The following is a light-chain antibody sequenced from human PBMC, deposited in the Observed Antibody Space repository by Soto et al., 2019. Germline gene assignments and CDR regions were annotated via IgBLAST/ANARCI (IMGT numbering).Light chain of an antibody. CDR2: KAS. CDR1: QSINNR. J-gene: IGKJ1*01. V-gene: IGKV1-5*03. CDR3: QQYNTYPWT. Sequence: DIQMTQSPSTLSASVGDRVTITCRASQSINNRLVWYQQKPGIAPILLIYKASSLQSGVPSRFSGSGSGTEFNFTISSLQSADFATYYCQQYNTYPWTFGHGTKVEI.